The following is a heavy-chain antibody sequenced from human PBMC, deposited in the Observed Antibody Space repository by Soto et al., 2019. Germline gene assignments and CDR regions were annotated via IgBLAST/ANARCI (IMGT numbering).Heavy chain of an antibody. Sequence: QVQLQESGPGLVKPSQTLSLTCTVSGGSISSGGYYWSWIRQHPGKGLEWIGYIYYSGSTYYNPSLKSRVTISVDTSKNQFSLKLSSVTAADTAVYYCARGGSGILTGYSQGAHYYGMDVWGQGTTVTVSS. CDR3: ARGGSGILTGYSQGAHYYGMDV. D-gene: IGHD3-9*01. CDR1: GGSISSGGYY. J-gene: IGHJ6*02. V-gene: IGHV4-31*03. CDR2: IYYSGST.